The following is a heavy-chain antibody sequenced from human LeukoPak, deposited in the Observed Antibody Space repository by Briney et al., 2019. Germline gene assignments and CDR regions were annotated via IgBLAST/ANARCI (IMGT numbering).Heavy chain of an antibody. CDR2: ISGKGDKT. CDR1: GITFEDYG. Sequence: GGSLRLSCVASGITFEDYGIHWVRQAPGKGLEWVSLISGKGDKTYYVDSVKGRFTVSRDNSRNTLYLQMDSLIDEDTAFYYCAVPTIYGVGAFDVWGQGTMLMVSS. D-gene: IGHD2/OR15-2a*01. V-gene: IGHV3-43*02. CDR3: AVPTIYGVGAFDV. J-gene: IGHJ3*01.